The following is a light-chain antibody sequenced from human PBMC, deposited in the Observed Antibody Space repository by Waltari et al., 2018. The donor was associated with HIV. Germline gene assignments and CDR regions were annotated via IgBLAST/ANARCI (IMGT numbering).Light chain of an antibody. Sequence: QSVLTQPPSVSAAPGQKVPISCSGSSSNLGNNYVSWYQQLPGTAPKLLIYDNNNRPSGIPDRFSGSKSGTSATLGITGLQTGDEADYYCGTWDTGLSVVVFGGGTKLTVL. J-gene: IGLJ2*01. CDR1: SSNLGNNY. V-gene: IGLV1-51*01. CDR2: DNN. CDR3: GTWDTGLSVVV.